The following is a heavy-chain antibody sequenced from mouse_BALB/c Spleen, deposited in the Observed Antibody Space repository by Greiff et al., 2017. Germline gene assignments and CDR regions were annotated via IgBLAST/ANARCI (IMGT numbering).Heavy chain of an antibody. CDR1: GYTFSSYW. CDR2: ILPGSGST. CDR3: ARGTARAPYYFDY. D-gene: IGHD3-2*01. V-gene: IGHV1-9*01. J-gene: IGHJ2*01. Sequence: VQLQQSGAELMKPGASVKISCKATGYTFSSYWIEWVKQRPGHGLEWIGGILPGSGSTNYNEKFKGKATFTADTSSNTAYMQLSGLTSEDTAVYYCARGTARAPYYFDYWGQGTTLTVSS.